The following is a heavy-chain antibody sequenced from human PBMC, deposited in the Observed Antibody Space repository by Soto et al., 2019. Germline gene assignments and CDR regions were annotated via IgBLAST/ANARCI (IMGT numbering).Heavy chain of an antibody. V-gene: IGHV4-39*01. CDR1: GGSISSDRYY. CDR2: IYYSGST. J-gene: IGHJ3*02. Sequence: QLQLQESGPGLVKPSETLSLTCTVSGGSISSDRYYWGWIRQPPGKGLEWIGSIYYSGSTFYDPSLKSRVTMSVDTSKNQFSLKLSSVTAADTAVYYCARPRSSSRHDAFDIWGQGTMVTVSS. CDR3: ARPRSSSRHDAFDI. D-gene: IGHD6-13*01.